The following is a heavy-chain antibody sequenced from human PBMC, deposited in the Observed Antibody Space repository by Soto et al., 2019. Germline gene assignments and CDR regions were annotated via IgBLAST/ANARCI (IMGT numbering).Heavy chain of an antibody. CDR2: ISAYNGNA. CDR3: GSSEINYDILTGFDY. Sequence: ALVKFSCKASGFNFTGYGISWVRQAPGQGLEWMGCISAYNGNANYALKLRGIVTMTKDTSTSTAYVELRRMRSEAAGWYDWGSSEINYDILTGFDYWRQGTLVTVSS. V-gene: IGHV1-18*01. CDR1: GFNFTGYG. J-gene: IGHJ4*02. D-gene: IGHD3-9*01.